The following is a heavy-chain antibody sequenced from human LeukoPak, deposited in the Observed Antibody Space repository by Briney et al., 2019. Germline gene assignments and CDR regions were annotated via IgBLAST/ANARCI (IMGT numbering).Heavy chain of an antibody. CDR2: IYTSGNT. J-gene: IGHJ4*02. CDR3: ARATYSSNWVIFDY. CDR1: GGSISSGNYY. Sequence: PSQTLSLTCTASGGSISSGNYYWSWIRQPAGKGLEWIGRIYTSGNTNYSPSLKSRVSISVDTSKNQFSLKLSSVTAADTAVYYCARATYSSNWVIFDYWGQGTLVTVSS. D-gene: IGHD6-13*01. V-gene: IGHV4-61*02.